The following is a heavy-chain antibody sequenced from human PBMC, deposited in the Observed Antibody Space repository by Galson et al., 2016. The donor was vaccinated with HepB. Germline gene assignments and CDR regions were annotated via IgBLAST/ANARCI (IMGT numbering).Heavy chain of an antibody. CDR3: AKETSNWGQYYFDY. Sequence: SLRLSCAASGFSFSSYGMHWVRQAPGKGLEWVAVIWHDGSNINYVDSVNGRFTISRDNYRNTLDLQMNSLRAEDTATYFCAKETSNWGQYYFDYWGQGTRVPVSS. V-gene: IGHV3-33*06. J-gene: IGHJ4*02. CDR2: IWHDGSNI. CDR1: GFSFSSYG. D-gene: IGHD3-16*01.